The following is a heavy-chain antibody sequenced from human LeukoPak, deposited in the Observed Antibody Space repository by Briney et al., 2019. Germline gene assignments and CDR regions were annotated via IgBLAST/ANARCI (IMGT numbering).Heavy chain of an antibody. D-gene: IGHD3-22*01. Sequence: GGSLRLSCAASGFTFDDNGMSWVRQAPGKGLEWVSGINWNGGSTCYADSVKRRFNISRHNANNSVYLQMNSLRAEDTALYYCARDGDPLNYYDSSGYMRYWVQGTLVTVCS. V-gene: IGHV3-20*04. CDR3: ARDGDPLNYYDSSGYMRY. J-gene: IGHJ4*02. CDR2: INWNGGST. CDR1: GFTFDDNG.